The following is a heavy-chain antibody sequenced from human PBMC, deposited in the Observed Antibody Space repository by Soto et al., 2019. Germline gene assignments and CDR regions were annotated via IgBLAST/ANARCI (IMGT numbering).Heavy chain of an antibody. CDR1: GXTFNFYT. Sequence: GASVKVSCKASGXTFNFYTINWGRQAPGLGLEWMGRFNPILSFSNSALKFQGRVTLTADKSTSTAYMVLSSLRSEDTAIYYCATSFGSGSRAFDYWGQGALVTVSS. D-gene: IGHD3-10*01. J-gene: IGHJ4*02. CDR2: FNPILSFS. CDR3: ATSFGSGSRAFDY. V-gene: IGHV1-69*02.